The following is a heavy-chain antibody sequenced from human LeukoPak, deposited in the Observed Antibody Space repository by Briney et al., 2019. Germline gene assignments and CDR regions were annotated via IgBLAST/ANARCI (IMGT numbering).Heavy chain of an antibody. Sequence: PSETLSLTCTVSGGSIGTYYWSWIRQPPGKGPEWIGHIYYSGTTNYNPSLKSRVTILVDTSNNQFSLKLSSVTAADTAVYYCVRNLPGIAAAAGDYWGQGTLVTVSS. J-gene: IGHJ4*02. V-gene: IGHV4-59*12. CDR3: VRNLPGIAAAAGDY. CDR2: IYYSGTT. CDR1: GGSIGTYY. D-gene: IGHD6-13*01.